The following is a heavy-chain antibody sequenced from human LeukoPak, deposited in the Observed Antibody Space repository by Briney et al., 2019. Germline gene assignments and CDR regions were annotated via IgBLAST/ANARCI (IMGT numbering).Heavy chain of an antibody. CDR3: AREVFGSGRYGRRNNWHDP. Sequence: GESLKISCKGSGYSFATYWVAWVRQMPGKGLEWMGMIYPGDSDTRYSPSFQGQVTISADKSINIAYLQWNDLKVSDTAIYYCAREVFGSGRYGRRNNWHDPWGQGTLVTVSS. CDR2: IYPGDSDT. V-gene: IGHV5-51*01. J-gene: IGHJ5*02. D-gene: IGHD3-10*01. CDR1: GYSFATYW.